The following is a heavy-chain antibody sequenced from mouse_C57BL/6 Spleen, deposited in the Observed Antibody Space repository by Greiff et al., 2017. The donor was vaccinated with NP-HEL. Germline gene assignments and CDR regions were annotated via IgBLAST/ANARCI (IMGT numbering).Heavy chain of an antibody. CDR2: ILPGSGST. CDR3: VRGGSSRAMGY. CDR1: GYTFTGYW. V-gene: IGHV1-9*01. Sequence: QVQLQQSGAELMKPGASVKLSCKATGYTFTGYWIEWVKQRPGHGLEWIGEILPGSGSTNYNEKFKGKATFTSDPSSNTAYMQLSSLTTEDSAIYYCVRGGSSRAMGYWGQGTSVTVSS. D-gene: IGHD1-1*01. J-gene: IGHJ4*01.